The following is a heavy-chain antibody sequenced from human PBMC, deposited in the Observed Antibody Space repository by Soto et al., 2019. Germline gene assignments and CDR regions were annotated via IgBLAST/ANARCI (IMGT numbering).Heavy chain of an antibody. CDR3: ARVPSP. J-gene: IGHJ5*02. V-gene: IGHV4-30-2*01. Sequence: PSETLSLTCAVSGGSLSSGGYSWGWIRQPPGKGLEWIGYIYHSGSTYYNPSLKSRVTISVDRSKNQFSLKLSSVTAADTAVYNCARVPSPLAQGTLVTVSS. CDR1: GGSLSSGGYS. CDR2: IYHSGST.